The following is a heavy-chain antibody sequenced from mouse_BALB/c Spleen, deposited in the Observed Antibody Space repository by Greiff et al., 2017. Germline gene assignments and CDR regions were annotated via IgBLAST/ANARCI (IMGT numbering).Heavy chain of an antibody. V-gene: IGHV5-17*02. Sequence: EVKLVESGGGLVQPGGSRKLSCAASGFTFSSFGMHWVRQAPEKGLEWVAYISSGSSTIYYADTVKGRFTISRDNPKNTLFLQMTSLRSEDTAMYYCAREVRYYGSRAMDYWGQGTSVTVSS. CDR3: AREVRYYGSRAMDY. J-gene: IGHJ4*01. CDR2: ISSGSSTI. CDR1: GFTFSSFG. D-gene: IGHD1-1*01.